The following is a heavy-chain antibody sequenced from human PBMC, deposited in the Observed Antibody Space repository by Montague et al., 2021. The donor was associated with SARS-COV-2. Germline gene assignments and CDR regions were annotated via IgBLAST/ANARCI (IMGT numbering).Heavy chain of an antibody. J-gene: IGHJ4*02. V-gene: IGHV4-59*01. CDR1: GGSISTYY. CDR3: ARSGWLTRGFDS. Sequence: SETLSLTCTVSGGSISTYYWSWIRQPPGKGLEWIAYINYSGITNHNPSLKSRVSVSLDTSKNHFSLNLKSMTAADTAVYYCARSGWLTRGFDSWGQGTLVSVSS. D-gene: IGHD5-12*01. CDR2: INYSGIT.